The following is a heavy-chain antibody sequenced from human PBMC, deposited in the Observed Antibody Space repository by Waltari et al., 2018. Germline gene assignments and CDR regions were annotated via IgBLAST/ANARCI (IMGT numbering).Heavy chain of an antibody. CDR1: GFTFSNAW. CDR3: ARDFGFWSCYFSDDYPDAFDI. Sequence: EVQLVESGGGLVKPGGSLRLSCAASGFTFSNAWMNWVRQAPVKGLEWGGRIKSKTDGGTTDYAAPVKGRFTISRDNSKNTLYLQMNSLRAEDTAVYYCARDFGFWSCYFSDDYPDAFDIWGQGTMVTVSS. V-gene: IGHV3-15*07. J-gene: IGHJ3*02. D-gene: IGHD3-3*01. CDR2: IKSKTDGGTT.